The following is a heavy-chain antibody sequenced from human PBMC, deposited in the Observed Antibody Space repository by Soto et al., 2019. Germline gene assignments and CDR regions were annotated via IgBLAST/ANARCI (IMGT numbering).Heavy chain of an antibody. CDR2: IRSKAYGGTT. D-gene: IGHD3-3*01. V-gene: IGHV3-49*04. CDR1: GFTFSGSA. Sequence: PGGSLRLSCAASGFTFSGSAMHWVRQASGKGLEWVGFIRSKAYGGTTEYAASVKGRFTISRDDSKSIAYLQMNSLKTEDTAVYYCTRGRGYYDFWSGSIYFDYWGQGTLVTVSS. J-gene: IGHJ4*02. CDR3: TRGRGYYDFWSGSIYFDY.